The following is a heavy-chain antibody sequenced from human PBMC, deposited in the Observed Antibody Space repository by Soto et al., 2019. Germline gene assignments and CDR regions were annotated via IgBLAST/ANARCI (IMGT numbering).Heavy chain of an antibody. J-gene: IGHJ4*02. D-gene: IGHD3-22*01. V-gene: IGHV3-43*02. CDR3: AKAKFYYDSSPYDS. CDR1: GFTFADYA. Sequence: VQMVESGGGVVHPGGFLRLSCAVSGFTFADYAVHWVRQSAGKGLEWVSFINADGSEKYYADSVRGRFTISRDNSKDSFYLQMNSLRLEDNAMYYCAKAKFYYDSSPYDSWGQGTLVTVSS. CDR2: INADGSEK.